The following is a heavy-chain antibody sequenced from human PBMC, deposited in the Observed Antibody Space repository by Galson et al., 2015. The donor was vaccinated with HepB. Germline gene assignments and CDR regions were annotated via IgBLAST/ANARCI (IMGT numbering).Heavy chain of an antibody. CDR1: GFTFSSYA. V-gene: IGHV3-30*04. J-gene: IGHJ4*02. CDR3: ARDPLAITMIVVVPEPYFDY. CDR2: ISYDGSNK. D-gene: IGHD3-22*01. Sequence: LRLSCAASGFTFSSYAMHWVRQAPGKGLEWVAVISYDGSNKYYADSVKGRFTISRDNSKNTLYLQMNSLRAEDTAVYYCARDPLAITMIVVVPEPYFDYWGQGTLVTVSS.